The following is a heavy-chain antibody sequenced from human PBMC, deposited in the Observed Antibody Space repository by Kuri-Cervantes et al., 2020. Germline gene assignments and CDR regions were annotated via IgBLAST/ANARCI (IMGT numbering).Heavy chain of an antibody. CDR2: MNPNSGNT. V-gene: IGHV1-8*01. D-gene: IGHD6-13*01. CDR3: ARPMDRRISSWYVGLDY. J-gene: IGHJ4*02. CDR1: GYTFTSYD. Sequence: ASVKVSCKASGYTFTSYDINWVRQATGQGLEWMGWMNPNSGNTGYAQKFQGRVTMTRTNSISTAYMELSSLRSEDTAVYDCARPMDRRISSWYVGLDYWGQGALVTVSS.